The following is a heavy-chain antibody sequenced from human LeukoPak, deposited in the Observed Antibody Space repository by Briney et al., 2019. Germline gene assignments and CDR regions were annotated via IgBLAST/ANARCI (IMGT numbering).Heavy chain of an antibody. Sequence: PSETLSLTCTVTGGSISSSYSCGWIRQPPGQGLEWIGNIYYSGSTYYNPSLKSRVTISVDTSKNQFSLKLSSVTASDTAIYYCASTKLGYSSGWHWGQGTLVTVSS. CDR2: IYYSGST. D-gene: IGHD6-19*01. J-gene: IGHJ4*02. CDR3: ASTKLGYSSGWH. V-gene: IGHV4-39*01. CDR1: GGSISSSYS.